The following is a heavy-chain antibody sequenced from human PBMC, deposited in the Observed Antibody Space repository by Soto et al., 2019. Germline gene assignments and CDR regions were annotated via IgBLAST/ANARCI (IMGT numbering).Heavy chain of an antibody. J-gene: IGHJ3*02. D-gene: IGHD3-9*01. Sequence: SETLSLTCTVSGGSISSGGYYWSWIRQHPGKGLEWIGYIYYSGSTSYNPSLKSRVTISVDTSKNQFSLKLRSVTAADTAVYYCARVGYYDILTGYHLGAFDIWGQGPMVT. CDR3: ARVGYYDILTGYHLGAFDI. CDR2: IYYSGST. CDR1: GGSISSGGYY. V-gene: IGHV4-31*03.